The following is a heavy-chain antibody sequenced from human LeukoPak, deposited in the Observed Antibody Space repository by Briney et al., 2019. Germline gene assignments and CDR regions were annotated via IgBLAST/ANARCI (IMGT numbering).Heavy chain of an antibody. J-gene: IGHJ4*02. D-gene: IGHD6-19*01. V-gene: IGHV5-51*01. CDR3: ARHGKYYSGSHYFDF. CDR2: IYPDDSDT. Sequence: GESLQISCQSSGYIFTSQWIGWVRQLPGKGLEWMGIIYPDDSDTRYSPSFQGQVTISAAKSISTAYLQWSSLKASDSAMYYCARHGKYYSGSHYFDFWGQGTLITVSS. CDR1: GYIFTSQW.